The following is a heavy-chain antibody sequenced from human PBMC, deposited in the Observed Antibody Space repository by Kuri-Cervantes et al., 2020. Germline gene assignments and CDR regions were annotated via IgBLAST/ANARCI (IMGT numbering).Heavy chain of an antibody. Sequence: GGSLRLSCAASGFTFSNYAMGWVRQAPGKGLEWVAFIRYDGSNKYYGDSVKGRFTISRDNSKNTLYLQMNSLRAEDTAVYYCAKDRYGDYGFDYWGQGTLVTVSS. V-gene: IGHV3-30*02. CDR3: AKDRYGDYGFDY. J-gene: IGHJ4*02. CDR2: IRYDGSNK. CDR1: GFTFSNYA. D-gene: IGHD4-17*01.